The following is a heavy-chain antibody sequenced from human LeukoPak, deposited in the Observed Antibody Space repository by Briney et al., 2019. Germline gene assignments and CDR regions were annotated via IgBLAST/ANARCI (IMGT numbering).Heavy chain of an antibody. Sequence: ASVKTSCKVSGYTFTDYYMHWVQQAPGKGLEWMGLVDPEDGETIYAEKFQGRVTITADTSTDTAYMELSSLRSEDTAVYYCATDPEVLAMVRGVITTQRGNWGQGTLVTVSS. CDR1: GYTFTDYY. J-gene: IGHJ4*02. CDR2: VDPEDGET. V-gene: IGHV1-69-2*01. D-gene: IGHD3-10*01. CDR3: ATDPEVLAMVRGVITTQRGN.